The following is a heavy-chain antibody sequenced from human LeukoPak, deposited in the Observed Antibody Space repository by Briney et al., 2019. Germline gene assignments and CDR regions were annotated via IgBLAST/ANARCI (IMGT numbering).Heavy chain of an antibody. CDR1: GFTFNRYN. V-gene: IGHV3-23*01. CDR3: AKGGTWVPQDYMDV. Sequence: GGSLRLSCAASGFTFNRYNMNWVRRAPGKGLEWVSAISGSGGSTYYADSVKGRFTISRDNSKNTLYLQMNSLRAEDTAVYYCAKGGTWVPQDYMDVWGKGTTVTVSS. J-gene: IGHJ6*03. D-gene: IGHD1-1*01. CDR2: ISGSGGST.